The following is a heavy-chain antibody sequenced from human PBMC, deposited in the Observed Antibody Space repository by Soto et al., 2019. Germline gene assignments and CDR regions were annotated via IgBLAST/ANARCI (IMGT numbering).Heavy chain of an antibody. Sequence: QVQLVQSGPEVKKPGASVKLSCKASGYIFTSYGIGWVRQAPGQGLEWMGWISAFKGYTKYPQRLQGIVTMTTDTPTSTAYMELRSLRSDDTAVYYCARVDDYYDSSGHYFTFFNYWGQGSLVTVSS. J-gene: IGHJ4*02. D-gene: IGHD3-22*01. V-gene: IGHV1-18*01. CDR3: ARVDDYYDSSGHYFTFFNY. CDR2: ISAFKGYT. CDR1: GYIFTSYG.